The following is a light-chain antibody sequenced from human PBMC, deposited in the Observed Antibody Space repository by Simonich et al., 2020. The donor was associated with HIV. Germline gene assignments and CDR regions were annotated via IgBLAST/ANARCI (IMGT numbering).Light chain of an antibody. CDR1: SSNIGSTY. CDR3: AAWDDSLSAPV. CDR2: RNN. V-gene: IGLV1-47*01. J-gene: IGLJ3*02. Sequence: QSVLTQPPSVSEAPRQRVTISCSGSSSNIGSTYVYWYQQLPGTAPKLLIYRNNQRPSGVPDRFSGSKSGTSASLAISGLRSEDEAEYYCAAWDDSLSAPVFGGGTKLTVL.